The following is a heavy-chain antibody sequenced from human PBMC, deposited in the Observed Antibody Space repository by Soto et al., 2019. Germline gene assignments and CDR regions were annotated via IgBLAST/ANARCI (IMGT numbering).Heavy chain of an antibody. CDR1: GLTFGSFW. CDR2: IKQDGSEK. CDR3: AKDRERTAYWYFDL. J-gene: IGHJ2*01. V-gene: IGHV3-7*01. Sequence: GGSLRLSCAASGLTFGSFWMHWVRQAPGKGLEWVANIKQDGSEKYYVDSVKGRFRISRDNAKNSLYLQMNSLRAEDTAVYYCAKDRERTAYWYFDLWGRGTLVTVSS.